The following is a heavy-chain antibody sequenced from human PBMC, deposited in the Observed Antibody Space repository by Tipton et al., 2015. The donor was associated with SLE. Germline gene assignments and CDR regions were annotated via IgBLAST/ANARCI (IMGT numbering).Heavy chain of an antibody. CDR1: GGSISSSSYY. CDR2: IYYSGTT. J-gene: IGHJ4*02. CDR3: ARHNGYSDY. Sequence: TLSLTCTVSGGSISSSSYYWGWIRQPPGKGLEWIGSIYYSGTTFYNPSLKSRVTISVDTSKNQFSLKLSSVTAADTAVYYCARHNGYSDYRGQGTLVTVSS. D-gene: IGHD2-21*01. V-gene: IGHV4-39*01.